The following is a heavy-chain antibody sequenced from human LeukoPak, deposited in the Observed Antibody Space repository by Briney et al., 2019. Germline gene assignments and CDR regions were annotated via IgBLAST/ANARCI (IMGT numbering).Heavy chain of an antibody. Sequence: PSETLSLTCAVYGGSFSGYYWSWIRQPPGKGLEWIGEINHSGSTNYNPSLKSRVTISVDTSKNQFSLKLSSVTAADTAVYYCARPSIAAYFGYGHNWFDPWGQGTLVTVSS. CDR2: INHSGST. D-gene: IGHD6-13*01. CDR1: GGSFSGYY. J-gene: IGHJ5*02. V-gene: IGHV4-34*01. CDR3: ARPSIAAYFGYGHNWFDP.